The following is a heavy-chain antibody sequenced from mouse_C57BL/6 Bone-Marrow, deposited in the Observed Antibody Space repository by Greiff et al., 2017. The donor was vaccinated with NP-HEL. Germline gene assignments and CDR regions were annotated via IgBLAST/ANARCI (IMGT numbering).Heavy chain of an antibody. CDR2: INPSTGGT. V-gene: IGHV1-42*01. J-gene: IGHJ4*01. D-gene: IGHD4-1*02. Sequence: EVKLMESGPELVKPGASVKISCKASGYSFTGYYMNWVKQSPEKSLEWIGEINPSTGGTTYNQKFKAKATLTVDKSSSTAYMQLKSLTSEDSAVYYCASQLGRGAMDYWGQGTSVTVSS. CDR1: GYSFTGYY. CDR3: ASQLGRGAMDY.